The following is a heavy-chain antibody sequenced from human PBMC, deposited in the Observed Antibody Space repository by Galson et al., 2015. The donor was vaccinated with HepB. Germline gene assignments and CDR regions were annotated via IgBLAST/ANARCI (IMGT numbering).Heavy chain of an antibody. CDR1: GGSISSGDYY. V-gene: IGHV4-30-4*01. Sequence: TLSLTCTVSGGSISSGDYYWSWIRQPPGKGLEWIGYIYYSGSTYYNPSLKSRVTISVDTSKNQFSLKLSSVTAADTAVYYCARTHYDFWSGYYPNDYWGQGTLVTVSS. CDR2: IYYSGST. D-gene: IGHD3-3*01. CDR3: ARTHYDFWSGYYPNDY. J-gene: IGHJ4*02.